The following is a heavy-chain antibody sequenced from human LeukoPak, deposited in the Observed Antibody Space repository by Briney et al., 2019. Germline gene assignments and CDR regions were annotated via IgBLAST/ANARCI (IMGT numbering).Heavy chain of an antibody. Sequence: RASVKVSCKASGGTFSSYAISWVRQAPGQGLEWMGGIIPIFGTANCAQKFQGRVTITADESTSTAYMELSSLRSEDTAVYYCARDPTYYDFWSGPYGMDVWGQGTTVTVSS. D-gene: IGHD3-3*01. J-gene: IGHJ6*02. CDR2: IIPIFGTA. CDR3: ARDPTYYDFWSGPYGMDV. V-gene: IGHV1-69*13. CDR1: GGTFSSYA.